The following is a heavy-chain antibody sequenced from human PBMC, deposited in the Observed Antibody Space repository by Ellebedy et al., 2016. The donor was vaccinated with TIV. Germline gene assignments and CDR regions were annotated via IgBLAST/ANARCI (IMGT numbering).Heavy chain of an antibody. J-gene: IGHJ4*02. Sequence: AASVKVSCKASGYTFSRYSMHWVRQAPGQSLEWVGWINAFNDRATYSQKFQGRVTITRDTSASTAYMGLSGLTSADTAVYYCARINYFDYWGQGTLVNVSS. CDR1: GYTFSRYS. CDR2: INAFNDRA. CDR3: ARINYFDY. V-gene: IGHV1-3*01.